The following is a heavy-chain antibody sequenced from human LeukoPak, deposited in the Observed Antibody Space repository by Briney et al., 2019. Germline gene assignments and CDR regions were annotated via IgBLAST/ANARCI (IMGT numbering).Heavy chain of an antibody. D-gene: IGHD4-23*01. J-gene: IGHJ4*02. Sequence: GGSLRLSCEASGFTLSDHYMSWIRQAPGKRLEWVSYISSGSTYTNYADSVEGRFSISRDNAKNSLYLQMNSLRAEDTAVYYCARGDYGGDYFDYWGQGTLVTVSS. V-gene: IGHV3-11*05. CDR3: ARGDYGGDYFDY. CDR2: ISSGSTYT. CDR1: GFTLSDHY.